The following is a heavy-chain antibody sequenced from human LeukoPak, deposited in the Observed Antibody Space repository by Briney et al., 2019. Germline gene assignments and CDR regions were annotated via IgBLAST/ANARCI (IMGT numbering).Heavy chain of an antibody. CDR1: GYSISSGDY. Sequence: PSETLSLTCAVSGYSISSGDYWGWIRQPPGKGLEWIGSIYHSGRTYYNPSLKSRVTISVNTSKNQFSLRLGSVTAADTAVYYCARVTTPFHDAFDIWGQGTMVTVSS. CDR2: IYHSGRT. CDR3: ARVTTPFHDAFDI. D-gene: IGHD5-18*01. J-gene: IGHJ3*02. V-gene: IGHV4-38-2*01.